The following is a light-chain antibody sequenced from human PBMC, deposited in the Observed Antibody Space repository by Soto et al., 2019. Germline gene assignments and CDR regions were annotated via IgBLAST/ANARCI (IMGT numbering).Light chain of an antibody. CDR2: AAS. J-gene: IGKJ2*01. CDR3: LQDFNFPFT. CDR1: QDIRNH. Sequence: AIQMTQSPSSLSASVGDRVTITCRASQDIRNHLAWYQQKPGTAHKVLISAASSLQTGVPSRFSGSGSGTDFTLTISSLQPEDFATYYCLQDFNFPFTFGQGTKLEVK. V-gene: IGKV1-6*01.